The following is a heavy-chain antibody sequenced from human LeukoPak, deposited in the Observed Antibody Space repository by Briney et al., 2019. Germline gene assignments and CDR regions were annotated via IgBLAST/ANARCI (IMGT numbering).Heavy chain of an antibody. Sequence: SETLSLTCTVSGGSISSYYWSWIRQPPGKGLEWIGYIYYSGSTNYNPPLKSRVTISVDTSKNQFSLKLSSVTAADTAVYYCAREVTTVVESAFDIWGQGTMVTVSS. V-gene: IGHV4-59*12. CDR1: GGSISSYY. CDR2: IYYSGST. CDR3: AREVTTVVESAFDI. D-gene: IGHD4-23*01. J-gene: IGHJ3*02.